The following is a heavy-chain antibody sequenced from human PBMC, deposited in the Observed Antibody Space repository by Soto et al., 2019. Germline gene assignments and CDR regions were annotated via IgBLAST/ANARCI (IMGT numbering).Heavy chain of an antibody. CDR3: ARRDGYNNNFDY. CDR1: GGSISSYY. D-gene: IGHD4-4*01. CDR2: IYYSGST. Sequence: KPSETLSLTCTVSGGSISSYYRSWIRQPPGKGLEWIGYIYYSGSTNYNPSLKSRVTISVDTSKNQFSLKLSSVTAADTAVYYCARRDGYNNNFDYWGQGTLVTVSS. J-gene: IGHJ4*02. V-gene: IGHV4-59*01.